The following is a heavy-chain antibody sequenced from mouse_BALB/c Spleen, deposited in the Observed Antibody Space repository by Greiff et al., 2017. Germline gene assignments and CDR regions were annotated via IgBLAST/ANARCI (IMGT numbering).Heavy chain of an antibody. J-gene: IGHJ2*01. CDR2: ISSGSSTI. CDR3: ARFYYGKGDYYFDY. CDR1: GFTFSSFG. V-gene: IGHV5-17*02. Sequence: EVQRVESGGGLVQPGGSRKLSCAASGFTFSSFGMHWVRQAPEKGLEWVAYISSGSSTIYYADTVKGRFTISRDNPKNTLFLQMTSLRSEDTAMYYCARFYYGKGDYYFDYWGQGTTLTVSS. D-gene: IGHD2-1*01.